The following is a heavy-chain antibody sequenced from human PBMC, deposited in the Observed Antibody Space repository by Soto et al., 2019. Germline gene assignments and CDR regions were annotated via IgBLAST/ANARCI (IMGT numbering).Heavy chain of an antibody. CDR2: ISSSGSTI. V-gene: IGHV3-48*03. D-gene: IGHD2-2*01. CDR3: ARDQSPVNIVVVPAATGYYGMDV. CDR1: GFTFSSYE. Sequence: GGSLRLSCAASGFTFSSYEMNWVRQAPGKGLEWVSYISSSGSTIYYADSVKGRFTISRDNAQNSLYLQMNSLRAEDTAVYYCARDQSPVNIVVVPAATGYYGMDVWGQGTTVTVSS. J-gene: IGHJ6*02.